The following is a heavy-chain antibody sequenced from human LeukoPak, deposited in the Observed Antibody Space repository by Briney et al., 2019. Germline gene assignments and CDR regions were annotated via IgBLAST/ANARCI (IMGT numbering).Heavy chain of an antibody. J-gene: IGHJ4*02. D-gene: IGHD4-17*01. V-gene: IGHV3-74*01. CDR3: ARALGTVTTGYYFDN. CDR2: INSDGSYT. CDR1: GITFSSYW. Sequence: GGSLRLSCAASGITFSSYWMHWVRQTPGKGLVWVSRINSDGSYTSYADSVKGRFTISRDNAKNTLYLQMNGLRAEDTAVYFCARALGTVTTGYYFDNWGQGTLVTVSS.